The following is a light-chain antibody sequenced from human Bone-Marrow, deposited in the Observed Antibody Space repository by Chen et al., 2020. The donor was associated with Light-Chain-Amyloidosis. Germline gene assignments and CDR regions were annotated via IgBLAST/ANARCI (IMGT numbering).Light chain of an antibody. J-gene: IGLJ2*01. Sequence: SYELTQPPSVSVSPGQTARITCSGDDLPTKYAYWYQQKPGQAPVLVIHRDTERPSGISARFSGSSSGTTATVTISGGQAEDGACYHWQSADSSCTYEVIFGGGTKLTVL. CDR1: DLPTKY. V-gene: IGLV3-25*03. CDR3: QSADSSCTYEVI. CDR2: RDT.